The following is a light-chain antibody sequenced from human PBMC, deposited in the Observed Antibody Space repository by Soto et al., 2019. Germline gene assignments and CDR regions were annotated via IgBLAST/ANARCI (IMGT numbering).Light chain of an antibody. J-gene: IGKJ1*01. V-gene: IGKV3-15*01. CDR3: QQYNNWQPVRT. CDR2: GAS. CDR1: QSVSSN. Sequence: EIVMTQSPATLSVSPGERATLSCRASQSVSSNLAWYQQKPGQAPRLLIYGASTRATGIPGRFSGSGSGTEFTLTISSLQSEDFAVYYCQQYNNWQPVRTFGQGTKVEIK.